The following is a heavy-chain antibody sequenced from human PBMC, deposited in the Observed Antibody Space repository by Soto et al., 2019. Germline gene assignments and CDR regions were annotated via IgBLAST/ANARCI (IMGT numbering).Heavy chain of an antibody. CDR1: GGTFSSYA. Sequence: SVKVSCKASGGTFSSYAISWVRQAPGQGLEWMGGIIPIFGTANYAQKFQGRVTITADESTSTAYMELSSLRSEDTAVYYCAREVHYDFWSGNNWFDPWGQGTLVTVSS. CDR3: AREVHYDFWSGNNWFDP. J-gene: IGHJ5*02. CDR2: IIPIFGTA. V-gene: IGHV1-69*13. D-gene: IGHD3-3*01.